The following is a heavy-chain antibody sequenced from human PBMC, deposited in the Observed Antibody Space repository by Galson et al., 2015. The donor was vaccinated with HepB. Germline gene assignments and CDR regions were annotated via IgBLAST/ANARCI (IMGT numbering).Heavy chain of an antibody. CDR3: ARVGKSDGWFDP. CDR1: GGSISSGGYS. J-gene: IGHJ5*02. V-gene: IGHV4-30-2*01. CDR2: IYHSGST. Sequence: TLSLTCAVSGGSISSGGYSWSWIRQPPGKGLEWIGYIYHSGSTYYNPSLKSRVTISVDRSKNQFSLKLSSVTAADTAVYYCARVGKSDGWFDPWGQGTLVTVSS. D-gene: IGHD3-10*01.